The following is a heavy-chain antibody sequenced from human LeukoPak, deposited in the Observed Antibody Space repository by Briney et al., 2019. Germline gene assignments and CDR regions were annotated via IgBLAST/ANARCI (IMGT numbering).Heavy chain of an antibody. CDR2: IYYSGST. CDR1: GGSISSSSYY. V-gene: IGHV4-39*01. CDR3: ARAVLLWFGEFTDSNWFDP. J-gene: IGHJ5*02. D-gene: IGHD3-10*01. Sequence: PSETLSLTCTVSGGSISSSSYYWGWIRQPPGKGLEWIGSIYYSGSTYYNPSLKSRVTISVDTSKNQFSLKLSSVTAADTAVYYCARAVLLWFGEFTDSNWFDPWGQGTLVTVSS.